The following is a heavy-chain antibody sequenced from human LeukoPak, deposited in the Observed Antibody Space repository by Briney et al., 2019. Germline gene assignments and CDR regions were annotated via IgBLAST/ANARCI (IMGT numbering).Heavy chain of an antibody. D-gene: IGHD6-6*01. CDR1: GGSVSSYY. V-gene: IGHV4-34*01. CDR3: ARGPKSSSWGY. Sequence: SSETLSLTCTVSGGSVSSYYWSWIRQPPGKGLEWIGEINHSGSTNYNPSLKSRVTISVDTSKNQFSLKLSSVTAADTAVYYCARGPKSSSWGYWGQGTLVTVSS. J-gene: IGHJ4*02. CDR2: INHSGST.